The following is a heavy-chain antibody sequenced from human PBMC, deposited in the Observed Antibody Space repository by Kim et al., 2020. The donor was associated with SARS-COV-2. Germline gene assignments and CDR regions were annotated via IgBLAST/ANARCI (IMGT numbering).Heavy chain of an antibody. CDR2: ISPASITT. CDR3: ARLLHNDDPTNEEDY. V-gene: IGHV3-23*01. Sequence: PGGSLRLSCVASGLPFNRHAMSWVRQAPGKGLEWVSAISPASITTYYADSVKGRFTISRDNSKNTLYLQMNSLRAEDTATYFCARLLHNDDPTNEEDYWG. D-gene: IGHD1-1*01. CDR1: GLPFNRHA. J-gene: IGHJ4*01.